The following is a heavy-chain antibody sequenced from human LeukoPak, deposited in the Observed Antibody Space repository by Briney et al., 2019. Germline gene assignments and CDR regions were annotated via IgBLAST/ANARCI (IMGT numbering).Heavy chain of an antibody. CDR1: GGSISSYH. J-gene: IGHJ4*02. D-gene: IGHD6-6*01. CDR3: ARESYSSSYLFDF. V-gene: IGHV4-4*07. Sequence: SETLSLTCSVSGGSISSYHWSWIRQPAGKGLEWIGRIFTSGSTNYNPSLKSRVTMSVDTSKNQISLKVNSLTAADTAVYSCARESYSSSYLFDFWGQGTLVTVSS. CDR2: IFTSGST.